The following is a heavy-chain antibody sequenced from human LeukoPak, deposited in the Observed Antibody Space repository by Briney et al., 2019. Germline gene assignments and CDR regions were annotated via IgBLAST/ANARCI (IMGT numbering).Heavy chain of an antibody. CDR1: GYTFTGNY. D-gene: IGHD3-9*01. J-gene: IGHJ5*02. V-gene: IGHV1-2*02. Sequence: ASVKVSCKASGYTFTGNYMHWVRQAPGQGLEWMGWINPDSGGTNYAQKFQGRVTMTRDTSISTAYMELSSLRSEDTAVYYCARDRYVVNNWFDPWGQGTLVTVFS. CDR3: ARDRYVVNNWFDP. CDR2: INPDSGGT.